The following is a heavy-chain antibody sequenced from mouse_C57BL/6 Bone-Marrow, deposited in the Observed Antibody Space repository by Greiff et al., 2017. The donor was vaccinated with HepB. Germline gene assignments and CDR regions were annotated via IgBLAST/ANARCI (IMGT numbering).Heavy chain of an antibody. D-gene: IGHD2-1*01. CDR3: ARRGNYAWFAY. CDR2: IYPRSGNT. J-gene: IGHJ3*01. V-gene: IGHV1-81*01. Sequence: VKVVESGAELARPGASVKLSCKASGYTFTSYGISWVKQRTGQGLEWIGEIYPRSGNTYYNEKFKGKATLTADKSSSTAYMELRSLTAEDSAVYFCARRGNYAWFAYWGQGTLVTVSA. CDR1: GYTFTSYG.